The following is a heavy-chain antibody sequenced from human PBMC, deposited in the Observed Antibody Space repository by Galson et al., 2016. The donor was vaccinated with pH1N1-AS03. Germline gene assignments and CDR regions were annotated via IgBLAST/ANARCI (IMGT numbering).Heavy chain of an antibody. J-gene: IGHJ4*02. CDR2: VVTNGDT. CDR3: AKDRVYNDAQWVFDC. V-gene: IGHV3-23*01. Sequence: SLRLSCAASGFRLTSIAMSWVHQAPGKGLEWVSGVVTNGDTYFADSVQGRFSSSSDDSKNTRYLQMDSLGVEDTAIYYRAKDRVYNDAQWVFDCWGQGNPVTVSS. D-gene: IGHD5-24*01. CDR1: GFRLTSIA.